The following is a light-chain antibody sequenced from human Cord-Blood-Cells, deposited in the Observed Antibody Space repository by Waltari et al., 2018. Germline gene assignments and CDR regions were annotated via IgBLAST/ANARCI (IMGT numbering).Light chain of an antibody. J-gene: IGKJ1*01. CDR3: QKYNSAPRT. CDR2: AAS. Sequence: DIQMTQSPSSLSASVGDRVTLTCRASKGISNYLAWYQQKPGKVPKLLIYAASTLQSGVPSRFSGSGSGTDFTLTISSLQPEDVATYYCQKYNSAPRTFGQGTKVEIK. CDR1: KGISNY. V-gene: IGKV1-27*01.